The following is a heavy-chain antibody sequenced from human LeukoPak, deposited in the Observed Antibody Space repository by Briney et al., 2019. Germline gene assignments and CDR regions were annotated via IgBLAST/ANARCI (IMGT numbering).Heavy chain of an antibody. CDR3: ARGGYSGYDYYFDY. D-gene: IGHD5-12*01. CDR2: IYHSGST. CDR1: GGSISSGGYS. V-gene: IGHV4-30-2*01. Sequence: PSQTLSLTCAVPGGSISSGGYSWSWIRQPPGKGLEWIGYIYHSGSTYYNPSLKSRVTISVDRSKNQFSLKLSSVTAADTAVYYCARGGYSGYDYYFDYWGQGTLVTVSS. J-gene: IGHJ4*02.